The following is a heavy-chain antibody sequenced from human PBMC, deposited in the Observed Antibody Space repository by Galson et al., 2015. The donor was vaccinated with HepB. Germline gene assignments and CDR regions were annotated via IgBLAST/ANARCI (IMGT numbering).Heavy chain of an antibody. V-gene: IGHV1-18*01. D-gene: IGHD3-10*01. CDR1: GGTFSSYS. CDR2: ISTYNGNT. CDR3: ARDWSGY. J-gene: IGHJ4*02. Sequence: SVKVSCKASGGTFSSYSISWVRQAPGQGLEWMGWISTYNGNTNYAQKFQGRVTMTTDTSTSTAYMELRSLRSDDTAVYYCARDWSGYWGQGTLVTVSS.